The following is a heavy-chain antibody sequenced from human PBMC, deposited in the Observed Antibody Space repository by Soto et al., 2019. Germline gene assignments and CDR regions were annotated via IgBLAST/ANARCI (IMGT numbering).Heavy chain of an antibody. V-gene: IGHV3-48*03. Sequence: EVQLVESGGGLEQPGRSLRLSCAASGFTFSSYEMNWVRQAPGKGLEWVSYISSSGSTIYYADSVKGRFTISRDNAKNSLCLQMNSLRAEDTAVYYCARAPFLTGYLDYWGQGTLVTVSS. CDR1: GFTFSSYE. J-gene: IGHJ4*02. D-gene: IGHD3-9*01. CDR3: ARAPFLTGYLDY. CDR2: ISSSGSTI.